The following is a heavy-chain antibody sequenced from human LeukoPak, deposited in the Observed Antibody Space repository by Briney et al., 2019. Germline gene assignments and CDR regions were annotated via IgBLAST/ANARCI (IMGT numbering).Heavy chain of an antibody. J-gene: IGHJ4*02. CDR3: ARDKGEYYDSSGYLDY. CDR1: GGSISSYY. CDR2: IYYSGNT. V-gene: IGHV4-59*01. Sequence: SETLSLTCTVSGGSISSYYWSWIRQPPGKGLEWIGYIYYSGNTNYNPSLKSRVTISVDTSRNQFSLKLSSVTAADTAMYYCARDKGEYYDSSGYLDYWGQGTLVTVSS. D-gene: IGHD3-22*01.